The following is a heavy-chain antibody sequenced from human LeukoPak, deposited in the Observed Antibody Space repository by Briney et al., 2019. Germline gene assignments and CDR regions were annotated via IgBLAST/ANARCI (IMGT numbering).Heavy chain of an antibody. CDR3: ARDTYTTVTAMDV. CDR1: GYTFTSYG. J-gene: IGHJ6*03. V-gene: IGHV1-18*01. D-gene: IGHD4-17*01. Sequence: ALVKVSCKASGYTFTSYGISWVRQAPGQGLEWMGWINAFNGYTDYPQNFQGRVTLTTDTSTSTAYMEPRSLRSDDTAVYYCARDTYTTVTAMDVWGKGTTVTVSS. CDR2: INAFNGYT.